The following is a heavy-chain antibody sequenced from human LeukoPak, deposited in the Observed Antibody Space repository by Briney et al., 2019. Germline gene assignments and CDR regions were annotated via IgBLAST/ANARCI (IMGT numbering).Heavy chain of an antibody. CDR2: INPNSGGT. CDR3: ARDPIVVVVAAPFDY. Sequence: ASVKVSCKASGYTFTGYYMHWVRQAPGQGLEWMGWINPNSGGTNYARKFQGRVTMTRDTSISTAYMELSRLRSDDTAVYYCARDPIVVVVAAPFDYWGQGTLVTVSS. J-gene: IGHJ4*02. D-gene: IGHD2-15*01. V-gene: IGHV1-2*02. CDR1: GYTFTGYY.